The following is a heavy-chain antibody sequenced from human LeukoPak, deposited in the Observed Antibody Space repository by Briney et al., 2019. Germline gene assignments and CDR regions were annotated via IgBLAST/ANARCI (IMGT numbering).Heavy chain of an antibody. CDR3: ARNFFSSSRSRSRFDP. V-gene: IGHV4-59*01. J-gene: IGHJ5*02. CDR1: GVSISSYY. CDR2: IYYSGNT. D-gene: IGHD6-13*01. Sequence: PSETLSLTCTVSGVSISSYYLRWIRQPPGKGLEWIGYIYYSGNTNYNPYLKSRLTTSVETSNNQFFLKLISMTSADAAVYYCARNFFSSSRSRSRFDPWGQGTLVTVSS.